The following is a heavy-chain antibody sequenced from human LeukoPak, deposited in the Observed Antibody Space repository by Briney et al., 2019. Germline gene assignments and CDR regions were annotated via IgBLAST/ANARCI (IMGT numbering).Heavy chain of an antibody. Sequence: PSQTLSLTCTVSGGSISSGGYYWSWIRQPAGKGLEWIGRIYTSGSTSYNPSLKSRVTMSVDTSKNQFSLKLSSVTAADTAVYYCARERDVFEYSSSAMDAFDIWGQGTMVTVSS. D-gene: IGHD6-6*01. J-gene: IGHJ3*02. CDR3: ARERDVFEYSSSAMDAFDI. CDR2: IYTSGST. V-gene: IGHV4-61*02. CDR1: GGSISSGGYY.